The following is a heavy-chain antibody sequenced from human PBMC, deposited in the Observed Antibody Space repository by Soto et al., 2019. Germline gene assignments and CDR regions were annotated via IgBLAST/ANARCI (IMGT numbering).Heavy chain of an antibody. J-gene: IGHJ4*02. D-gene: IGHD3-22*01. V-gene: IGHV1-24*01. CDR2: FDPEDGET. CDR3: ATPSITMIVVAAFDY. CDR1: GYTLTELS. Sequence: ASVKVSCKVYGYTLTELSMHWVRQAPGKGLEWMGGFDPEDGETIYAQKFQGRVTMTEDTSTDTAYMELSSLRSEDTAVYYCATPSITMIVVAAFDYWGQGTLVTVSS.